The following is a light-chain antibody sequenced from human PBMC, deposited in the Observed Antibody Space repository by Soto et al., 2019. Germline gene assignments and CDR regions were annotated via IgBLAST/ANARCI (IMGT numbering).Light chain of an antibody. CDR3: QHADSFHLIT. Sequence: EVGLTQSPVTLSLSPGERATLSFRASQSFCTYLAWYQQKPGQAPRLLIYDASTRATGIPVRFSGSGFGTEFTLTISSLQPEDYATYYCQHADSFHLITFGQGTRLEIK. V-gene: IGKV3-11*01. CDR1: QSFCTY. J-gene: IGKJ5*01. CDR2: DAS.